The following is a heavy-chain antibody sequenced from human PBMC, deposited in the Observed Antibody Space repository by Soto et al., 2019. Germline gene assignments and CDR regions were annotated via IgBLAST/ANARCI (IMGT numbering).Heavy chain of an antibody. D-gene: IGHD3-3*01. V-gene: IGHV3-30-3*01. Sequence: SRRLSCAASGFTFSMFALHWVRQATGKGLEWVALISHDGSNKYYADSVKGRFNISRDISMNALYLQMNTLSVEDTAVYYFARDGLPDDFRSGGYWFGTRGQGTLVAVAS. J-gene: IGHJ5*02. CDR3: ARDGLPDDFRSGGYWFGT. CDR2: ISHDGSNK. CDR1: GFTFSMFA.